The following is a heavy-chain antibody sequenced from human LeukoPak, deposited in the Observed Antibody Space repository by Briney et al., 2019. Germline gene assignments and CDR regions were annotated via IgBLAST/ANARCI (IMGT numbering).Heavy chain of an antibody. Sequence: PSGTLSLTCGVSGDSISTSHWWSWVRQSPGEGLEWIGEIYHSGSTNYNPSLKSRVSISIDKSKNQFSLKLRSVTAADTAVYYCARVNGSGSYWADYWGQGILVTVSS. CDR1: GDSISTSHW. CDR2: IYHSGST. D-gene: IGHD3-10*01. J-gene: IGHJ4*02. CDR3: ARVNGSGSYWADY. V-gene: IGHV4-4*02.